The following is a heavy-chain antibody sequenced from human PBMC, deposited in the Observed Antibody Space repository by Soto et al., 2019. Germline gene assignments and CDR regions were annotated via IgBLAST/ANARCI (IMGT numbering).Heavy chain of an antibody. CDR3: ARGRIVLMVYDPYNSGWPLDY. CDR2: ISAYNGNT. Sequence: SSVKVSCKASGYTCTSDGISWVRQAPGQGLEWMGWISAYNGNTNYAQKLQGRVTMTTDTSTSTAYMELRSLRSDDTAVYYCARGRIVLMVYDPYNSGWPLDYWG. CDR1: GYTCTSDG. D-gene: IGHD2-8*01. V-gene: IGHV1-18*04. J-gene: IGHJ4*01.